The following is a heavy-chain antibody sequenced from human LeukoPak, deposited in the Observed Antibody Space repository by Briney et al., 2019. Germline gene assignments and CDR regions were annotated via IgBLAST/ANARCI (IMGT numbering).Heavy chain of an antibody. CDR1: GGTFSSYA. Sequence: AVKVSCKASGGTFSSYAISWVRQAPGQGLEWMGGIIPIFGTANYEQKFQGRVTITTDESTSAAYMELSSLRSEDTAVYYCARESTLYYFDYWGQGTLVTVSS. CDR3: ARESTLYYFDY. CDR2: IIPIFGTA. D-gene: IGHD4-11*01. J-gene: IGHJ4*02. V-gene: IGHV1-69*05.